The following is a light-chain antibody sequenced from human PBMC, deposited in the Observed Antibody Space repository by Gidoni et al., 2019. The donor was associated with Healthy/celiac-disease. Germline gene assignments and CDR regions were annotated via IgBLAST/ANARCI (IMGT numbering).Light chain of an antibody. Sequence: EIVFTQSPGTLSLSPGESATLSCRASQSVSSSYLAWYRQKPGQAPRLLISGASSRATGIPDRFSGSGSGTDFTLTISRLEPEDFAVYYCQQYGSSPLTFGGGTKVEI. CDR3: QQYGSSPLT. V-gene: IGKV3-20*01. CDR1: QSVSSSY. CDR2: GAS. J-gene: IGKJ4*01.